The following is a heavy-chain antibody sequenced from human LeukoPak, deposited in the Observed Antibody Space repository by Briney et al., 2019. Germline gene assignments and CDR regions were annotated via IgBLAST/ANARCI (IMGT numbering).Heavy chain of an antibody. J-gene: IGHJ6*02. CDR2: IKQDGSEK. V-gene: IGHV3-7*01. CDR1: GFTFSSYW. CDR3: MVRGVIYYYGMDV. D-gene: IGHD3-10*01. Sequence: GGSLRLSCAASGFTFSSYWMSWVRQAPGKGLEWVANIKQDGSEKYYVDSVKGRFTISRDNAKNSLYLQMNSLRAEDTAVYYCMVRGVIYYYGMDVWGQGTTVTVSS.